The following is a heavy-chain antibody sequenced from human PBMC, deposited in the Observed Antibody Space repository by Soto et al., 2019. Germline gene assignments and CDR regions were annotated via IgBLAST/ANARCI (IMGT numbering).Heavy chain of an antibody. CDR1: GYTFTSYD. V-gene: IGHV1-8*01. Sequence: QVQLVQSGAEVKKPGASVKVSCKASGYTFTSYDINWLRQATGQGLEWMGWMNPNSGNTGYAQKFRGRVTMTRNTSRSTAYMELSSLRSEDTAVYYCARERTGTTSMDVWGQGTTVTVSS. CDR2: MNPNSGNT. CDR3: ARERTGTTSMDV. D-gene: IGHD1-1*01. J-gene: IGHJ6*02.